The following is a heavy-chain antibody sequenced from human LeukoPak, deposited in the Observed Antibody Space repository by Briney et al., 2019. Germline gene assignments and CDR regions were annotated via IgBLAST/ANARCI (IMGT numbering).Heavy chain of an antibody. D-gene: IGHD1-1*01. V-gene: IGHV6-1*01. CDR1: GDSVSSNSAA. CDR3: ARSTGPIDY. J-gene: IGHJ4*02. Sequence: SQTLSLTCAISGDSVSSNSAAWHWNRQSPSRGLEWLGRTYYRSKWSTYYAVSVKSRISINRDTSKNQISLQLNSVTPEDTAVYYCARSTGPIDYWGQGTLVTVSS. CDR2: TYYRSKWST.